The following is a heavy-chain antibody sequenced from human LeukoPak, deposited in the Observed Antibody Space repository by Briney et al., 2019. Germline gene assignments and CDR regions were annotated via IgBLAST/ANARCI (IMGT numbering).Heavy chain of an antibody. Sequence: HPGGTLRLSCPASGFTFSSYGMSWVRQAAGKGLEWVSAISGSGGSTYYADSVKGRFTISRDNSKNTLYLQMNSLRAEDTAVYYCAKISDYDYVWGSYRLNYFDYWGQGTLVTVSS. CDR1: GFTFSSYG. D-gene: IGHD3-16*02. J-gene: IGHJ4*02. CDR2: ISGSGGST. CDR3: AKISDYDYVWGSYRLNYFDY. V-gene: IGHV3-23*01.